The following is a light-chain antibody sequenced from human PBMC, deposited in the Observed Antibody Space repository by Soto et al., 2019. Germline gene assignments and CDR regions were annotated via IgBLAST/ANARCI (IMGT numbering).Light chain of an antibody. CDR2: DAS. J-gene: IGKJ2*01. CDR1: QSVSSSY. CDR3: QQYGSSPYT. V-gene: IGKV3-20*01. Sequence: EIVLTQSPGTLSLSPGERATLSCRASQSVSSSYLAWYQQKPGQAPRLLIFDASFRTTGIPDRFSGSGSGTDFTLTISRLEPEDFAIYYCQQYGSSPYTFGLGTRLEI.